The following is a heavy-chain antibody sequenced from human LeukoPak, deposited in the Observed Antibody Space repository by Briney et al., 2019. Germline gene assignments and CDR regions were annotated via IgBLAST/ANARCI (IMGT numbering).Heavy chain of an antibody. CDR2: IIPILGIA. CDR1: GGTXSSYA. Sequence: ASVKVSCKASGGTXSSYAISWVRQAPGQGLEWMGRIIPILGIANYARKFQGRVTMTRDTSTSTVYMELSSLRSEDTAVYYCARHGSGRYYPAEGRVDYWGQGTLVTVSS. CDR3: ARHGSGRYYPAEGRVDY. D-gene: IGHD3-10*01. V-gene: IGHV1-69*04. J-gene: IGHJ4*02.